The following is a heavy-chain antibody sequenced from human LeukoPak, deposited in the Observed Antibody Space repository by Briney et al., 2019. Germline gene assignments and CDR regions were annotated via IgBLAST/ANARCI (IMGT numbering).Heavy chain of an antibody. D-gene: IGHD6-13*01. CDR3: ARDLAAAGTWGDY. CDR1: GFTFSSYG. Sequence: GGSLRLSCAASGFTFSSYGMHWVRQAPGKGLEWVAVIWYDGSNKYYADSVKGRFTISRDNSKNTLYLQMNSLRAEDTAVYYCARDLAAAGTWGDYWGQGTLVTVSS. V-gene: IGHV3-33*01. J-gene: IGHJ4*02. CDR2: IWYDGSNK.